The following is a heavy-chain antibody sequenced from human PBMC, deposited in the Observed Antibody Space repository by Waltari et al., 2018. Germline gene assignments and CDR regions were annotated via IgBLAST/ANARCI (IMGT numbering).Heavy chain of an antibody. V-gene: IGHV3-43*01. CDR2: ISWDGNNL. J-gene: IGHJ4*02. D-gene: IGHD6-13*01. CDR3: GKSPVGSSGFIDY. Sequence: EVLLVESGGIVVQPGGSLRLSCAPSGFIFEDCTMHWVRQVPGKGLEWVSMISWDGNNLNYRDSVRGRFTISRNNSKNSLYLQMNSLRTEDTASYYCGKSPVGSSGFIDYWGQGTLVTVSS. CDR1: GFIFEDCT.